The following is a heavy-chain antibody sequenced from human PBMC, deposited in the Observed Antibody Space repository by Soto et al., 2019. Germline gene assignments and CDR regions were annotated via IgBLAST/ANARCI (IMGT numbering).Heavy chain of an antibody. CDR1: GGTFSSYA. J-gene: IGHJ6*02. Sequence: SVKVSCKASGGTFSSYAISWVRQAPGQGLEWMGGIIPIFGTANYAQKFQGRVTITADESTSTAYMELSSLRSEDTAVYYCARQQQLVHYYYYGMDVWGQGTTVTVSS. CDR2: IIPIFGTA. V-gene: IGHV1-69*13. CDR3: ARQQQLVHYYYYGMDV. D-gene: IGHD6-13*01.